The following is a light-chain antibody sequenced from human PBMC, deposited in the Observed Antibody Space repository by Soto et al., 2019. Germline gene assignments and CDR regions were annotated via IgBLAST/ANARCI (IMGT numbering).Light chain of an antibody. J-gene: IGKJ1*01. CDR1: QSVSNNY. Sequence: TVMTQSPDTLSLSPGERATLSCRASQSVSNNYLAWYQQKPGQAPRLLIYGASNRATGIPDRFSGSGSGTDFTLTISRLEPEDFAVYYCQQYGSSGTFGQGTKVDIK. V-gene: IGKV3-20*01. CDR3: QQYGSSGT. CDR2: GAS.